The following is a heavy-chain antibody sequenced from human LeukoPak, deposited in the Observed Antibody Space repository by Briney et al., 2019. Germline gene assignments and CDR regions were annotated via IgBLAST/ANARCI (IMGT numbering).Heavy chain of an antibody. CDR3: ARNNSNGFDF. Sequence: SETLSLTCTVSGYSISGGYYWGWIRQPPGKGLEWIGTIFQSVSTYYNPSLKSRVTTSGDTYKNQVSLKLSSVTAADTAVYYSARNNSNGFDFWSQGTLVTVSS. CDR1: GYSISGGYY. J-gene: IGHJ4*02. D-gene: IGHD6-19*01. CDR2: IFQSVST. V-gene: IGHV4-38-2*02.